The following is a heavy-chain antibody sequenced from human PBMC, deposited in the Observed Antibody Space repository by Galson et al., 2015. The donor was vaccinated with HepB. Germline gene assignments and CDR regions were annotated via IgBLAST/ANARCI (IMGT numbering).Heavy chain of an antibody. D-gene: IGHD2-15*01. CDR2: IDPSDSYT. CDR1: GYSFTSYW. Sequence: QSGAAVKKPGESLRISCKGSGYSFTSYWISWVRQMPGKGLEWMGRIDPSDSYTNYSPSFQGHVTISADKSISTAYLQWSSLKASDTAMYYCARLIIYCSGGSCYSGWFDPWGQGTLVTVSS. V-gene: IGHV5-10-1*01. CDR3: ARLIIYCSGGSCYSGWFDP. J-gene: IGHJ5*02.